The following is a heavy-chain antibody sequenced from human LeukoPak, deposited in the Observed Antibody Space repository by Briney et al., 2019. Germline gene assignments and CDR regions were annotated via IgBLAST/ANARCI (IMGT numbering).Heavy chain of an antibody. CDR2: IYYSGST. J-gene: IGHJ3*02. CDR3: ARQVRAFDI. V-gene: IGHV4-39*01. CDR1: GGPISSGDYY. Sequence: SETLSLTCAVSGGPISSGDYYWSWIRQPPGKGLEWIGSIYYSGSTYYNPSLKSRVTISVDTSKNQFSLKLSSVTAADTAVYYCARQVRAFDIWGQGTMVTVSS.